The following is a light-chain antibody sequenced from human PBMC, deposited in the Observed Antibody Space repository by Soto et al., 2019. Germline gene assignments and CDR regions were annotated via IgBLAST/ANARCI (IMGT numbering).Light chain of an antibody. CDR3: SSYACSTTYVV. J-gene: IGLJ2*01. Sequence: QSVLTQPASVSGSPGQSITISCTGTSSDVGSYNLVSWYQQHPGKAPKLMIYEDTERPSGVSNRFSGSKSGNTASLTISGLQAEDEAAYYCSSYACSTTYVVFGGGTKLTVL. V-gene: IGLV2-23*01. CDR2: EDT. CDR1: SSDVGSYNL.